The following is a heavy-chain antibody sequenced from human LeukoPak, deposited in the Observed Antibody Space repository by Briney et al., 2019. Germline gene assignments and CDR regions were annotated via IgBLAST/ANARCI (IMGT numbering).Heavy chain of an antibody. CDR3: ASQTLGYWYFDL. Sequence: SQTLSLTCTVSGGSISSGDYYWSWIRQPPGKGLEWIGYIYYSGSTYYKPSLKSRVTISVDTSKNQFSLKLSSVTAADTAVYYCASQTLGYWYFDLWGRGTLVTVSS. CDR1: GGSISSGDYY. D-gene: IGHD3-10*01. J-gene: IGHJ2*01. CDR2: IYYSGST. V-gene: IGHV4-30-4*01.